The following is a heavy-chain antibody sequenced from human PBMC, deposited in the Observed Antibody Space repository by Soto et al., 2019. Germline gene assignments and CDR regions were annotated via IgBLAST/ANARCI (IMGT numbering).Heavy chain of an antibody. CDR2: IYYSGST. J-gene: IGHJ3*02. V-gene: IGHV4-59*01. D-gene: IGHD3-10*01. CDR1: GGSISSYY. Sequence: SETLSLTCTVSGGSISSYYWSWIRQPPGKGLEWIGYIYYSGSTNYNPSLKSRVTISVDTSKNQFSLKLSSVTAADTAVYYCARDRPSDYGSGSYHQHRYAFDIWGQGTMVTVSS. CDR3: ARDRPSDYGSGSYHQHRYAFDI.